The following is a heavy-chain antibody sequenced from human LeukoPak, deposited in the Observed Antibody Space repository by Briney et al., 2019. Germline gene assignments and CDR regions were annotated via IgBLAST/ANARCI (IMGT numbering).Heavy chain of an antibody. CDR3: TTALLLWFGXITRRYDY. J-gene: IGHJ4*02. CDR1: GFTFSNXX. CDR2: XKSKTDGGTT. V-gene: IGHV3-15*01. Sequence: LSCAASGFTFSNXXXSWVRQAPGKGLEXVXRXKSKTDGGTTDYAAPVKGRFTISRDDSKNTLYLQMNSLKTEDTAVYYCTTALLLWFGXITRRYDYWGQGTLVTVSS. D-gene: IGHD3-10*01.